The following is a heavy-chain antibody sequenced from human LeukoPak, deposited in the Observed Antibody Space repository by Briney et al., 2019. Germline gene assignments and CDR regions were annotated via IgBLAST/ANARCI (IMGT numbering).Heavy chain of an antibody. V-gene: IGHV1-2*04. J-gene: IGHJ4*02. D-gene: IGHD5-18*01. Sequence: ASVKVSCKASGYTFTGYYMHWVRQAPGQGLECMGWINPNSGGTNYAQKFQGWVTMTRDTSISTAYMELSRLRSDDTAVYYCARATTAMVTDYWGQGTLVTVSS. CDR1: GYTFTGYY. CDR3: ARATTAMVTDY. CDR2: INPNSGGT.